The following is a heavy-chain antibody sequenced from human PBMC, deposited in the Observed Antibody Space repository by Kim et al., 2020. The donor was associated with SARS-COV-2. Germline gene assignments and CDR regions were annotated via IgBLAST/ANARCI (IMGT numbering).Heavy chain of an antibody. CDR1: GASISSNGFF. J-gene: IGHJ4*02. V-gene: IGHV4-39*01. CDR2: VSYSGRS. D-gene: IGHD1-26*01. Sequence: SETLSLTCTVSGASISSNGFFWAWLRQPHGQGLEWIGSVSYSGRSYYNPSLERRVTTFVDTSKTQFSLKLSSVTAADTAVYHCARLYAYTGSYTAYYFDFWGQGALVTVSS. CDR3: ARLYAYTGSYTAYYFDF.